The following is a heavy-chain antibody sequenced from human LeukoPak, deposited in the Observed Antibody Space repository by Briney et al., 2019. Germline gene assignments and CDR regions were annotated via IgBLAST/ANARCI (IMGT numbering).Heavy chain of an antibody. Sequence: GGSLRLSCAASGFAFSDYYMSWIRQAPGKGLEWVSYISSSGSTIYYADSVKGRFTISRDNAKNSLYLQMNSLRAEDTAVYYCARNLLLGIPEYWGQGTLVTVSS. CDR3: ARNLLLGIPEY. V-gene: IGHV3-11*01. D-gene: IGHD7-27*01. CDR1: GFAFSDYY. CDR2: ISSSGSTI. J-gene: IGHJ4*02.